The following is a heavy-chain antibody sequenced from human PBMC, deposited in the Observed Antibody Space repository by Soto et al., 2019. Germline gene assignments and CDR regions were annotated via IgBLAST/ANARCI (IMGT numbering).Heavy chain of an antibody. CDR1: GRSISSYY. CDR2: IYYSGST. CDR3: ASQGVVVPAAINY. J-gene: IGHJ4*02. D-gene: IGHD2-2*01. Sequence: SETLSLTCTASGRSISSYYWNWIRQPPGKGLEWIGYIYYSGSTNYNPSLKSRVTISVDTSKNQFSLKLSSVTAADTAVYYCASQGVVVPAAINYWGQGTLVTVSS. V-gene: IGHV4-59*01.